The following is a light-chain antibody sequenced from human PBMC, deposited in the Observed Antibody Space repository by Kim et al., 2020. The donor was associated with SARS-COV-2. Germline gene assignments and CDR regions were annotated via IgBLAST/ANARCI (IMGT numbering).Light chain of an antibody. CDR3: QQYHNLPYT. J-gene: IGKJ2*01. Sequence: DIVMTQSPDSLAVSLGERATINCKSSQSVKNNLVWYQHKPGQPPKLLIRWSSDRESGVPDRFSGSGSGTDFTLTISSLQAEDVAVYYCQQYHNLPYTFGQGTKLEIK. CDR1: QSVKNN. CDR2: WSS. V-gene: IGKV4-1*01.